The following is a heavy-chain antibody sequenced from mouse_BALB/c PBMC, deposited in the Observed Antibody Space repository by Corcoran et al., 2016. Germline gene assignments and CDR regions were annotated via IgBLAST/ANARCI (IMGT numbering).Heavy chain of an antibody. CDR3: ANWDWYFDV. J-gene: IGHJ1*01. D-gene: IGHD4-1*01. CDR2: IDPANGNT. V-gene: IGHV14-3*02. CDR1: GFNIKDTY. Sequence: LSCTASGFNIKDTYMHWVKQRPEQGLEWIGRIDPANGNTKYDPKFQGKATITADTSSNTAYLQLSSLTSEDTAVYYCANWDWYFDVWGAGTTVTVSS.